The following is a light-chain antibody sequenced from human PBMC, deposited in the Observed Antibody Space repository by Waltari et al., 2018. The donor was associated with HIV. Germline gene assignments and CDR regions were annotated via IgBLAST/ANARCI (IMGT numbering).Light chain of an antibody. CDR1: PFNLGRNF. CDR3: AAWDDSLSGWV. V-gene: IGLV1-47*01. CDR2: RRN. Sequence: QSVLTQPPSASGTPGPRVTISCSGSPFNLGRNFGFWYHQFPGTAPQLLIDRRNQRPSGVPDRFSVSKSGTSASLASSGLRSEDGADYYCAAWDDSLSGWVFGGGTKLTVL. J-gene: IGLJ3*02.